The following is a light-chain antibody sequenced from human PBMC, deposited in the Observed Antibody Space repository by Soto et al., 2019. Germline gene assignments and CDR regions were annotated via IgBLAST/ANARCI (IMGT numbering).Light chain of an antibody. V-gene: IGLV2-23*02. CDR2: EVF. CDR1: SSDVGTYNL. CDR3: DSNFGLNTYV. J-gene: IGLJ1*01. Sequence: QSVLTQPASVSGSPGQSITISCTGTSSDVGTYNLVSWYQLHPGKVPKLIIYEVFKRPSGVSDSFSGSKSGNTASLTISGLQAEDEADYQCDSNFGLNTYVFGTGTKVTVL.